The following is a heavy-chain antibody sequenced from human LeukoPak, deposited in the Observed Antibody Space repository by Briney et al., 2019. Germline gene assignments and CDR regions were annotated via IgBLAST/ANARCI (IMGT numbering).Heavy chain of an antibody. D-gene: IGHD1-26*01. V-gene: IGHV3-66*01. CDR1: GFSVSINY. CDR2: IYSGGST. J-gene: IGHJ4*02. CDR3: AKGIESSGSYYTGFDY. Sequence: PGGSLRLSCAASGFSVSINYMSWVRQAPGKGLEWVSVIYSGGSTYYADSVKGRFTISRDNSKTTLYLQMNSLRAEDTAVYYCAKGIESSGSYYTGFDYWGQGTLVTVSS.